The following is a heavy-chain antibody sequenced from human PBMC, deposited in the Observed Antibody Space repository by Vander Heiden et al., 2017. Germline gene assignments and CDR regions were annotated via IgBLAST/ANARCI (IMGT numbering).Heavy chain of an antibody. J-gene: IGHJ4*02. CDR1: EFTFSSYW. CDR2: IKSDGSST. V-gene: IGHV3-74*01. CDR3: ARDSWLAVAGTGPFDY. Sequence: EVQLVESGGGLVQPGGSLRLSGPASEFTFSSYWMHWVRQAPGKGLVWVSRIKSDGSSTSYADSVKGRFTISRDNAKNTLYLQMNSLRAEDTAVYYCARDSWLAVAGTGPFDYWGQGTLVTVSS. D-gene: IGHD6-19*01.